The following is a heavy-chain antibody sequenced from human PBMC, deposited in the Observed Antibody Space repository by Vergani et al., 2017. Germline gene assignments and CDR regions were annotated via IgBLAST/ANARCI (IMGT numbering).Heavy chain of an antibody. CDR1: GYTLTELS. CDR3: ATSQYLTFGGVIRAFDL. CDR2: FDPEDGET. D-gene: IGHD3-16*01. V-gene: IGHV1-24*01. J-gene: IGHJ3*01. Sequence: QVQLVQSGAEVKKPGASVQVSCKVSGYTLTELSMHWVRQAPGKGLEWMGGFDPEDGETNYAQKFQGRVTMTEDTSTDTAYMELSSLRSEDTAVYYCATSQYLTFGGVIRAFDLWGQGTMVTVSS.